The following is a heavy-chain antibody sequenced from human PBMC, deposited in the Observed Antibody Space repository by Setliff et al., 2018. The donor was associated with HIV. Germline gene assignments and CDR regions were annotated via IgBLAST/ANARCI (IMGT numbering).Heavy chain of an antibody. CDR1: GASISSGNW. J-gene: IGHJ4*02. Sequence: SETLSLTCTVSGASISSGNWWSWVRQSPGKGLEWIGEIFHTGSTNYNPSLKSRVTISVDTSKNHFSLNVSSLTAADTALYFCARLMPNWDYFDYWGQGTQVTAPQ. V-gene: IGHV4-4*02. CDR2: IFHTGST. D-gene: IGHD2-2*01. CDR3: ARLMPNWDYFDY.